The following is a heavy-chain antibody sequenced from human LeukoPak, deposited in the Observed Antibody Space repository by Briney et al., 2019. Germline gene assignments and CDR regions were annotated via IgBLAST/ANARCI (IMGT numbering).Heavy chain of an antibody. J-gene: IGHJ4*02. V-gene: IGHV4-34*01. CDR3: ARAILSGSDY. CDR2: INHSGST. Sequence: PSETLSLTCAVYGGSFSGYYWSWIRQPPEKGLEWIGEINHSGSTNYNPSLKSRVTISVDTSKNQFSLKLSSVTAADTAVYYCARAILSGSDYWGQGTLVTVSS. D-gene: IGHD6-19*01. CDR1: GGSFSGYY.